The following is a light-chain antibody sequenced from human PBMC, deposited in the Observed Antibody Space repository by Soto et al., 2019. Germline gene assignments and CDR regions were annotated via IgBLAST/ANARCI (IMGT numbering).Light chain of an antibody. CDR2: GAS. Sequence: EIVLTQSPGTLSLSPGDRATLSCRASQRVSSSYLAWYQQKPGQAPRLLIYGASSRATGIPDRFSGSGSGTDFTLIISRLEPEDVAVYYCQQYGSAPPYTFGQGTKLEIK. CDR3: QQYGSAPPYT. J-gene: IGKJ2*01. CDR1: QRVSSSY. V-gene: IGKV3-20*01.